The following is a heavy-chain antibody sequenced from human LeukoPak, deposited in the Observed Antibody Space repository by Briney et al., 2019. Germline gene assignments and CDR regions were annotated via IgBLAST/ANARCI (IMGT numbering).Heavy chain of an antibody. CDR2: IYPGDSDT. J-gene: IGHJ6*02. D-gene: IGHD4-17*01. CDR3: ARRSSTVTPVVDV. CDR1: GYSFTTYW. V-gene: IGHV5-51*01. Sequence: GESLKISCKGSGYSFTTYWIGWVRQMPGKGLEWMGIIYPGDSDTRYSPSFQGQVTISADKSISTAYLQWSSLKASDTAMYYCARRSSTVTPVVDVWGQGTTVTVSS.